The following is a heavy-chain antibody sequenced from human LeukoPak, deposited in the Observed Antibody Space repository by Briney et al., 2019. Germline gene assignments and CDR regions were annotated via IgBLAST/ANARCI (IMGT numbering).Heavy chain of an antibody. V-gene: IGHV3-30*18. Sequence: GRSLRLSCAASGFTFSSYGMHWVRQAPGKGLEGVAVISYDGSNKYYADSVKGRFTISRDNSKNTLYLQMSSLRAEDTAVYYCAKDERNWNYNLASQTYDWGQGTLVTVSS. CDR1: GFTFSSYG. CDR2: ISYDGSNK. CDR3: AKDERNWNYNLASQTYD. D-gene: IGHD1-7*01. J-gene: IGHJ4*02.